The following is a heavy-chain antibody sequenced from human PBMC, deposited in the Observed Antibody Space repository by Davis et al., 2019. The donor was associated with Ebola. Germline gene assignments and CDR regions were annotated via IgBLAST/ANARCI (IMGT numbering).Heavy chain of an antibody. CDR3: ASHSLGATSAFDV. Sequence: GSLRLSCTVSGGSINNYYWSWIRQPPGEGLEWIGYIFYSGSTNYNPSLKSRVTISLDTSKNQVSLKLSSVTAADTAVYYCASHSLGATSAFDVWGQGTMVTVSS. J-gene: IGHJ3*01. CDR1: GGSINNYY. V-gene: IGHV4-59*08. D-gene: IGHD1-26*01. CDR2: IFYSGST.